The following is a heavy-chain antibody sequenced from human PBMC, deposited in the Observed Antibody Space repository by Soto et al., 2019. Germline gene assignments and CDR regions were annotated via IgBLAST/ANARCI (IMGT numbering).Heavy chain of an antibody. CDR3: ARDLYPLAYYFDF. CDR2: ISGHNGNT. D-gene: IGHD2-8*01. Sequence: ASVKVSCKASGYTFTKHGISGVGQAPGQGLDWLGWISGHNGNTKYAQRLKGRVTMTADTSTSTAYMELRSLRSDDTAVYYCARDLYPLAYYFDFWGQGTLVTVSS. V-gene: IGHV1-18*04. J-gene: IGHJ4*02. CDR1: GYTFTKHG.